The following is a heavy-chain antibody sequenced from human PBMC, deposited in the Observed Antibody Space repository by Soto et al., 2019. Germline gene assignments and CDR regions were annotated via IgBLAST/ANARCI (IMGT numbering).Heavy chain of an antibody. Sequence: SVKVSCKASGGTFSSYAISWVRQAPGQGLEWMGGIIPIFGTANYAQKFQGRVTITADESTSTAYMELSSLGSEDTAVYYCARDLVADQNWFDPWGQGTQVTVSS. CDR3: ARDLVADQNWFDP. CDR2: IIPIFGTA. D-gene: IGHD2-8*02. CDR1: GGTFSSYA. V-gene: IGHV1-69*13. J-gene: IGHJ5*02.